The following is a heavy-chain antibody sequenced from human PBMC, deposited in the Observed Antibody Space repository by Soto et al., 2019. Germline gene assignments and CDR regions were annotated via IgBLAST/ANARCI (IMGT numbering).Heavy chain of an antibody. Sequence: ASVKVSCKASGYTFTGYYMHWVRQAPGQGLEWIGWINPNSGGTNYAQKFQGWVTMTRDTSISTAYMELSRLRSDDTAVYYCARGEAYCSGGSCYYYMDVWGKGTTVTVSS. CDR3: ARGEAYCSGGSCYYYMDV. V-gene: IGHV1-2*04. J-gene: IGHJ6*03. CDR1: GYTFTGYY. D-gene: IGHD2-15*01. CDR2: INPNSGGT.